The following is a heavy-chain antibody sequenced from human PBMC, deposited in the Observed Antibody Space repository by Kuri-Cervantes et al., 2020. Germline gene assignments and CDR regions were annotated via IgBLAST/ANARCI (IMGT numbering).Heavy chain of an antibody. CDR1: GFTFDDYA. D-gene: IGHD5-18*01. CDR3: ARGRGYCYGYHYYGMDV. CDR2: ISWNSGSI. V-gene: IGHV3-9*01. Sequence: SLKISCAASGFTFDDYAMHWVRQAPGKGLEWVSGISWNSGSIGYADSVKGRFTISRDNAKNSLYLQMSSLQSEDTAVYYCARGRGYCYGYHYYGMDVWGQGTTVTVSS. J-gene: IGHJ6*02.